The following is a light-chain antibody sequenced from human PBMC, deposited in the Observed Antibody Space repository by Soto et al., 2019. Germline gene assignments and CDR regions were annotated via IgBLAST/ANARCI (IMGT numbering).Light chain of an antibody. CDR2: HVS. J-gene: IGKJ1*01. CDR1: QSINNW. Sequence: DIQMTQSPSTLSASVGDRVTITCRASQSINNWLAWYQQKPGKAPKVLIYHVSSLESGVPSRFSGSGSGTEFTLTIINLQPDDFATYYCLHYNIESRTFGQGTKVEI. V-gene: IGKV1-5*01. CDR3: LHYNIESRT.